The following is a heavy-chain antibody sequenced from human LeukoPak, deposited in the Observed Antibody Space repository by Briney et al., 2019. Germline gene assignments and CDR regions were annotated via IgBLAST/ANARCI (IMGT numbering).Heavy chain of an antibody. V-gene: IGHV3-7*01. CDR3: ARERDDRFFDY. CDR1: GGSISSSSYY. D-gene: IGHD5-24*01. Sequence: PSETLSLTCTVSGGSISSSSYYWGWIRQPPGKGLEWVANINQDGSEKYFVDSVRGRLTISRDNSKNSLHLEMNTLGVEDTALYYCARERDDRFFDYWGQGTQVTVSS. CDR2: INQDGSEK. J-gene: IGHJ4*02.